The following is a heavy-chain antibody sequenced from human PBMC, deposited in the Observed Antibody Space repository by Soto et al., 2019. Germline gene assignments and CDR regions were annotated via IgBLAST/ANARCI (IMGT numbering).Heavy chain of an antibody. CDR1: EFTFSSYT. V-gene: IGHV3-23*01. CDR3: AKEHYSDYDRRPFDY. Sequence: GGSLRLSCAASEFTFSSYTMSWVRQAPGKGLEWVSAVSGSGGNTYYADSVKGRFTISRDNSKNTVYLQMNSLRAEDTALYYCAKEHYSDYDRRPFDYWGQGTLVTVSS. CDR2: VSGSGGNT. J-gene: IGHJ4*02. D-gene: IGHD5-12*01.